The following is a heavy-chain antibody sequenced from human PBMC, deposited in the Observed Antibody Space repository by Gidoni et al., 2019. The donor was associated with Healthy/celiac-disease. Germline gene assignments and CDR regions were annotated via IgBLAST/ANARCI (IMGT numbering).Heavy chain of an antibody. D-gene: IGHD6-6*01. Sequence: EVQLLESGGGLVQPVGSLRLSCAASGFPFSSYAMSWVRQAPGKGLEWVSAISGSGGSTYYADSVKGRFTISRDNSKNTLYLQMNSLRAEDTAVYYCAKDLLGVAARPYDAFDIWGQGTMVTVSS. CDR3: AKDLLGVAARPYDAFDI. CDR2: ISGSGGST. J-gene: IGHJ3*02. CDR1: GFPFSSYA. V-gene: IGHV3-23*01.